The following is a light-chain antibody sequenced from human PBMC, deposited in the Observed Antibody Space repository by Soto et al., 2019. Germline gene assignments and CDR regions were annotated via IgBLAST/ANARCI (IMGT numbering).Light chain of an antibody. CDR1: QSVSSY. V-gene: IGKV3-11*01. CDR2: DAS. Sequence: EIVLTQSPATLSLSPGERATLSCRASQSVSSYLAWYQQKPGQGPRLLIYDASNRATGIPARFSGSGSETDFTLTSSSLEPEDFAVYYCQRGSLFGQGTRLEIK. J-gene: IGKJ5*01. CDR3: QRGSL.